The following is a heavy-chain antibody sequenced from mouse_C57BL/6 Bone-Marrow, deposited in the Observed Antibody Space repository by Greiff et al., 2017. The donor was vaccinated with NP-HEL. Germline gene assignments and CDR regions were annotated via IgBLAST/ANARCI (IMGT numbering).Heavy chain of an antibody. CDR2: IYPGGGYT. CDR3: ARSPGNYFDY. J-gene: IGHJ2*01. CDR1: GYTFTNYW. Sequence: QVQLQQSGAELVRPGTSVKMSCKASGYTFTNYWIGWAKQRPGHGLEWIGDIYPGGGYTNYNEKFKGKATLTADKSSSTAYMQFSSLTSEDSAIYYCARSPGNYFDYWGQGTTLTVSS. D-gene: IGHD1-1*01. V-gene: IGHV1-63*01.